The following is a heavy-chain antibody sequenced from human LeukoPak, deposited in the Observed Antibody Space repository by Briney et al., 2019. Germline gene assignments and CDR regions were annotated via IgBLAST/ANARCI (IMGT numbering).Heavy chain of an antibody. CDR1: GGSISSSSYY. V-gene: IGHV4-39*07. Sequence: SETLSLTCTVSGGSISSSSYYWGWIRQPPGKGLEWIGSIYYSGSTNYNPSLKSRVTISVDTSKNQFSLKLSSVTAADTAVYYCAGAAAGFDYWGQGTLVTVSS. CDR2: IYYSGST. D-gene: IGHD6-13*01. J-gene: IGHJ4*02. CDR3: AGAAAGFDY.